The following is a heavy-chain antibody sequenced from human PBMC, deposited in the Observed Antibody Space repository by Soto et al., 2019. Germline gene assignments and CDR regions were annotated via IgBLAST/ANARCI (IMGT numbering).Heavy chain of an antibody. D-gene: IGHD4-17*01. V-gene: IGHV4-59*08. Sequence: SETLSLTCTVSGGSISSYYWSWIRQPPGKGLEWIGYIYYSGSTNYNPSLKSRVTISVDTSKNQFSLKLSSVTAADTAVYYCARHSGMTTVSWDWFDPWGQGTLVTVSS. CDR3: ARHSGMTTVSWDWFDP. CDR1: GGSISSYY. CDR2: IYYSGST. J-gene: IGHJ5*02.